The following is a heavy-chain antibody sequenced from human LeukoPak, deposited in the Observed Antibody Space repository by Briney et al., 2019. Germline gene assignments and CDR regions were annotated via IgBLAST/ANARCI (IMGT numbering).Heavy chain of an antibody. CDR1: GYTFTGYY. CDR3: ARAHTPIRYDSSGYYSGY. CDR2: INPNSGGT. J-gene: IGHJ4*02. D-gene: IGHD3-22*01. Sequence: GASVKVSCKASGYTFTGYYMHWVRQAPGQGLEWMGWINPNSGGTNYAQKFQGRVTMTRDTSISTAYMELSRVRSDDTAVYYCARAHTPIRYDSSGYYSGYWGQGTLVTVSS. V-gene: IGHV1-2*02.